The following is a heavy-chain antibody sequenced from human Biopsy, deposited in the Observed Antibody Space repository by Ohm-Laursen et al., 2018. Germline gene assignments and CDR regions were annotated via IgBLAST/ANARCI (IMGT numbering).Heavy chain of an antibody. CDR2: NIPILGTG. CDR1: VGTFSNYG. V-gene: IGHV1-69*06. Sequence: GPSVNASSKAPVGTFSNYGADSVRQAPGQGLEWLGGNIPILGTGNYAQKFQDRVTVDADTSTSTATMELRSLRSDGPAVDYCATKVTGYFHHWGQGTLVIVSS. CDR3: ATKVTGYFHH. D-gene: IGHD2-21*02. J-gene: IGHJ1*01.